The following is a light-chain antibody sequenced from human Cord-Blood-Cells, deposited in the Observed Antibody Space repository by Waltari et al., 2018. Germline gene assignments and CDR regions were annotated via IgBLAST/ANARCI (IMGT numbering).Light chain of an antibody. CDR3: CSYAGSSTYV. J-gene: IGLJ1*01. V-gene: IGLV2-23*01. Sequence: VSGSPGQSITISCTGTSSDVGSYNLVSRYQQHPGKAPKLMIYEGSKRPSGVSNRFSGSKSGNTASLTISGLQAEDEADYYCCSYAGSSTYVFGTGTKVTVL. CDR2: EGS. CDR1: SSDVGSYNL.